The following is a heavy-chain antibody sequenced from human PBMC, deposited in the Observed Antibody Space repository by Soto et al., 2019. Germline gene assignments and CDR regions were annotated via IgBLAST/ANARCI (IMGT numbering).Heavy chain of an antibody. CDR3: AHRTEQLTFDY. J-gene: IGHJ4*02. CDR2: IYWDDDK. CDR1: GFSLSTSGAG. V-gene: IGHV2-5*02. Sequence: QITLQESGPSLVKPTQTLTLTCSFSGFSLSTSGAGVAWIRQPPGKTLEWLALIYWDDDKRYSPSLKSRLTVTQGPSKNQVVLTMNNMDPMDTGIYYGAHRTEQLTFDYWGQGTLVTVSS. D-gene: IGHD6-13*01.